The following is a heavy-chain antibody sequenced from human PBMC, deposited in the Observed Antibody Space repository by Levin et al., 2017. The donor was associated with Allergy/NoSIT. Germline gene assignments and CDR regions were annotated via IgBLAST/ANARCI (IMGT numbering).Heavy chain of an antibody. D-gene: IGHD3-3*01. CDR1: GYTFTSYG. V-gene: IGHV1-18*01. CDR2: ISAYNGNT. Sequence: GESLKISCKASGYTFTSYGISWVRQAPGQGLEWMGWISAYNGNTNYAQKLQGRVTMTTDTSTSTAYMELRSLRSDDTAVYYCARTDLPLYYDFWSGYYFDYWGQGTLVTVSS. J-gene: IGHJ4*02. CDR3: ARTDLPLYYDFWSGYYFDY.